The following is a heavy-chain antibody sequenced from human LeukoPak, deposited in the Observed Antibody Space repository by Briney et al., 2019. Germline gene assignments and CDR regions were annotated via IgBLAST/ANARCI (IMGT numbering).Heavy chain of an antibody. CDR1: GYTFTGYY. V-gene: IGHV1-2*02. Sequence: GASVKVPCKASGYTFTGYYMHWVRQAPGQGLEWMGWINPNSGGTNYAQKFQGRVTMTRDTSISTAYMELSRLRSDDTAVYYCARVVGYSPDAFDIWGQGTMVTVSS. CDR2: INPNSGGT. D-gene: IGHD2-15*01. CDR3: ARVVGYSPDAFDI. J-gene: IGHJ3*02.